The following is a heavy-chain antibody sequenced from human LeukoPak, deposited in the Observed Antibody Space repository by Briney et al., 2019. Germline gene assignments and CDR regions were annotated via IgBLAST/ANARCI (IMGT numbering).Heavy chain of an antibody. CDR3: AAAPADQIPMPGFL. CDR2: IVVGSGNT. D-gene: IGHD2-2*01. V-gene: IGHV1-58*02. J-gene: IGHJ4*02. Sequence: GASVKVSCKASGFTFTSSAMQWVRQARGQRLEWIGWIVVGSGNTNYAQKFQERVTITRDMSTSTAYMELSSLRSEDTAVYYCAAAPADQIPMPGFLWGQGTLVTVSS. CDR1: GFTFTSSA.